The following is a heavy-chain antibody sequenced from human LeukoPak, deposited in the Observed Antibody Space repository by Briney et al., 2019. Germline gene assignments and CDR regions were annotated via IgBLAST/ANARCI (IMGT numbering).Heavy chain of an antibody. CDR2: INPNRGDT. V-gene: IGHV1-2*02. J-gene: IGHJ4*01. D-gene: IGHD1-26*01. CDR1: GYSLTAYY. Sequence: GASVKVSCKASGYSLTAYYIHWVRQAPGQGLEWMGWINPNRGDTYFAQKFQGRVTMTRDTSISTAYMELSRLTSDDTAVYYCATYRIVGAYYFDYWGQGTLVTVSS. CDR3: ATYRIVGAYYFDY.